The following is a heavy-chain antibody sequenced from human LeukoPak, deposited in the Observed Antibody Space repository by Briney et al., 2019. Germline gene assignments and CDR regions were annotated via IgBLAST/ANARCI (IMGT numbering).Heavy chain of an antibody. CDR3: ATDRDIVAVPAALGF. CDR2: FDPEDGET. CDR1: GYTLTELS. J-gene: IGHJ4*02. D-gene: IGHD2-2*01. Sequence: GASVKVSCKVSGYTLTELSMRWVRQAPGKGLEWMGGFDPEDGETIYAQKFQGRVTMTEDTSTDTAYMELSSLRSEDTAVYYCATDRDIVAVPAALGFWGQGTLVTVSS. V-gene: IGHV1-24*01.